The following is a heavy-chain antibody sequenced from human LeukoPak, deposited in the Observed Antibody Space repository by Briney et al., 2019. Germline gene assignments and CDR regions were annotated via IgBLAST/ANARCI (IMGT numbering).Heavy chain of an antibody. Sequence: PSETLSLTCDVSGGSVTSTNWWTWVRQPPGKGLEWIGEINHSGSTNYNPSLKSRVTISVDTSKNQFSLKLSSVTAADTAVYYCARVSGTSWRSAWFDPWGQGTLVTVSS. J-gene: IGHJ5*02. D-gene: IGHD2-2*01. CDR3: ARVSGTSWRSAWFDP. CDR2: INHSGST. CDR1: GGSVTSTNW. V-gene: IGHV4-4*02.